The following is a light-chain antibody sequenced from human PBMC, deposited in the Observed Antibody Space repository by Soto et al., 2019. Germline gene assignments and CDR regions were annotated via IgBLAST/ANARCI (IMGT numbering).Light chain of an antibody. V-gene: IGKV4-1*01. CDR3: QQYHSSPRT. CDR2: WAS. CDR1: QSVLYTSNNKNY. J-gene: IGKJ1*01. Sequence: DIVMTQSPDSLAVSLGERATINSKSSQSVLYTSNNKNYLAWYQQKPGQPPRLLIYWASTRQSGVPDRFSGSGSGTDFTLTISRLEPEDFAVYYCQQYHSSPRTFGQGTKVDIK.